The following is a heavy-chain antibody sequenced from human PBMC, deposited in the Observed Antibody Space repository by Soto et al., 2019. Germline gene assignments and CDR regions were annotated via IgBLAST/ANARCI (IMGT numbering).Heavy chain of an antibody. V-gene: IGHV4-59*01. CDR2: MYHSGRS. CDR1: GASISSFY. J-gene: IGHJ6*02. Sequence: SETLSLTCIVSGASISSFYWSWIRQPPGKELEWIGYMYHSGRSSYNPSLKSRVTISVDTSTNQFSLRLRSVTAADTAVYYCARVRTSNGMDVWGQGTTVTVSS. CDR3: ARVRTSNGMDV. D-gene: IGHD2-2*01.